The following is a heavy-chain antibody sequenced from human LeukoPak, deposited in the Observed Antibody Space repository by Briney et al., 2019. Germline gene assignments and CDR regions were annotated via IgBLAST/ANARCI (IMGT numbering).Heavy chain of an antibody. CDR3: ARARTWIQLWFLDY. D-gene: IGHD5-18*01. Sequence: GGSLRLSCAASGFTFSSYAMSWVRQAPGKGLEWVSSISGSGGSTYYADSVKGRFTISRDNSKNTLYLQMNSLRAEDTAVYYCARARTWIQLWFLDYWGQGTLVTVSS. CDR1: GFTFSSYA. J-gene: IGHJ4*02. CDR2: ISGSGGST. V-gene: IGHV3-23*01.